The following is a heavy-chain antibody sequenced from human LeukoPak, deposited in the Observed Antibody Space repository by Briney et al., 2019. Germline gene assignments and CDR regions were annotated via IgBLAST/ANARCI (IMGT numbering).Heavy chain of an antibody. J-gene: IGHJ4*02. V-gene: IGHV4-59*08. CDR2: IYYSGST. CDR1: GASISNYY. D-gene: IGHD5-18*01. Sequence: SETLSLTCTVSGASISNYYWSWIRQPPGKGLEWIGYIYYSGSTNYNPSLKSRVTISVDTSKNQFSLKLSSVTAADTAVYYCARASYGKKANDYWGQGTLVTVSS. CDR3: ARASYGKKANDY.